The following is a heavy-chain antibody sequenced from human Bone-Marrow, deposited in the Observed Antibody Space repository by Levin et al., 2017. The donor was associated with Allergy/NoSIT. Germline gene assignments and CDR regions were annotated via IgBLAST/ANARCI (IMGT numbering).Heavy chain of an antibody. CDR3: ASLTGFLEPGDP. CDR2: ISSGSSST. V-gene: IGHV3-21*01. D-gene: IGHD3-3*01. CDR1: GFTFSTYS. Sequence: GGSLRLSCAASGFTFSTYSMNWVRQAPGKGLEWVSSISSGSSSTYYADSVKGRFTISRDNAKNSLYLQMNSLRAEDTAVYYCASLTGFLEPGDPWGQGTLVTVSS. J-gene: IGHJ5*02.